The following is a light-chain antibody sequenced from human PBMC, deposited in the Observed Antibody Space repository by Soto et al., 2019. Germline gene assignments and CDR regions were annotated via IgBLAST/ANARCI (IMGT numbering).Light chain of an antibody. CDR1: QSISRY. Sequence: DIQMTQSPSSLSASVGDRFTITCLSCQSISRYLNWYQQKPGKAPNLLIYVASSLQSEVPSRFSGSGSGTDFTLTITSLQPEDFATYYCQQSYGTPITFGQGTRLEIK. CDR2: VAS. CDR3: QQSYGTPIT. V-gene: IGKV1-39*01. J-gene: IGKJ5*01.